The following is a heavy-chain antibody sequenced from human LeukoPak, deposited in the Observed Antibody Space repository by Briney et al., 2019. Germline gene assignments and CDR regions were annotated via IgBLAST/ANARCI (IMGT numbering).Heavy chain of an antibody. V-gene: IGHV1-69*04. CDR2: IIPILGIA. Sequence: SVKVSCKASGGTFSSYAISWVRQAPGQGLEWMGRIIPILGIANYAQKFQGRVTITAVKSTSTAYMELSSLRSEDTAVYYCARLYDSSGYYPNWFDPWGQGTLVTVSS. CDR3: ARLYDSSGYYPNWFDP. CDR1: GGTFSSYA. D-gene: IGHD3-22*01. J-gene: IGHJ5*02.